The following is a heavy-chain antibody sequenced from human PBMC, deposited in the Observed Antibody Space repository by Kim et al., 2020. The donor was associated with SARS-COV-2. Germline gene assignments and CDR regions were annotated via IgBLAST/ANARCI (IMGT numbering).Heavy chain of an antibody. Sequence: SETLSLTCTVSGGSISSSSYYWGWIRQPPGKGLEWIGSIYYSGSTYYNPSLKSRVTISVDTSKNQFSLKLSSVTAADTAVYYCARQRAARPPDYWGQGTL. V-gene: IGHV4-39*01. CDR2: IYYSGST. J-gene: IGHJ4*02. D-gene: IGHD6-6*01. CDR1: GGSISSSSYY. CDR3: ARQRAARPPDY.